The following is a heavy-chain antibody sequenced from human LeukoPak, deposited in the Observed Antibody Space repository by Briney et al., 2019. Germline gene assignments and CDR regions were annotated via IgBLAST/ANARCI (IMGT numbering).Heavy chain of an antibody. CDR1: GYFISSGYY. CDR3: ARHGSGTYFDP. D-gene: IGHD1-26*01. CDR2: IYHSGST. V-gene: IGHV4-38-2*01. Sequence: SETLSLTCAVSGYFISSGYYWGWIRQPPGKGLEWIGSIYHSGSTYYNPSLKSRVTISVGTSKNQFSLKVSSVTAADTAVYYCARHGSGTYFDPWGQGTLVTVSS. J-gene: IGHJ5*02.